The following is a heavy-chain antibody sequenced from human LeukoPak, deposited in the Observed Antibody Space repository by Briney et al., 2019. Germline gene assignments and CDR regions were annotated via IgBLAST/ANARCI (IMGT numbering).Heavy chain of an antibody. V-gene: IGHV1-69*04. CDR3: AREGGRGVERGYNWPDF. J-gene: IGHJ4*02. CDR2: IIPILDVT. D-gene: IGHD1-1*01. Sequence: SVKVSCKASGGTFTNYANNWVRPAPGQGLEWMGRIIPILDVTNYAQKFEGRITMTTDTSTSTAYMEVRSLRSDDTAVYYCAREGGRGVERGYNWPDFWGQGTPVTVSS. CDR1: GGTFTNYA.